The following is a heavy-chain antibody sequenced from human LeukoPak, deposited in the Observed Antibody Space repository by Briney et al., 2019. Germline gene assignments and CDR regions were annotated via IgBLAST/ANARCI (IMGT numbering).Heavy chain of an antibody. V-gene: IGHV4-59*01. Sequence: PSETLSLTCTVSGGSISSYYWNWIRQPPGKGLEWIGYIYYSGSTNYNPSLKSRVTISVDTSKNQFSLKLSSVTAADTAVYYCTSLTRADIGAHGQFDYWGQGILVSVSS. CDR1: GGSISSYY. D-gene: IGHD2-15*01. CDR2: IYYSGST. J-gene: IGHJ4*02. CDR3: TSLTRADIGAHGQFDY.